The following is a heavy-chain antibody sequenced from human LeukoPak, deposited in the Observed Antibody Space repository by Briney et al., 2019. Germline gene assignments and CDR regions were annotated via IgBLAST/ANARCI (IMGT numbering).Heavy chain of an antibody. V-gene: IGHV7-4-1*02. CDR3: ATEESYYFDTSGYYPRILDY. CDR2: INTNTGNP. J-gene: IGHJ4*02. Sequence: ASVKVSCKASGYTFTTYAMNWVRQAPGQGLEWMGWINTNTGNPTYAQGFTGRFVFSLDASVSTAYLQISSLNTEDTAVYYCATEESYYFDTSGYYPRILDYWGQGTLVTVSS. D-gene: IGHD3-22*01. CDR1: GYTFTTYA.